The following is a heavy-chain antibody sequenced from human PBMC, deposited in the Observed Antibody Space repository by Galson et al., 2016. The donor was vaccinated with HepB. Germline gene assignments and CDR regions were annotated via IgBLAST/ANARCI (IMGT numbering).Heavy chain of an antibody. D-gene: IGHD6-13*01. CDR1: GYTFTNNY. CDR3: ARDAPKSSSSFIRINNWFDS. V-gene: IGHV1-46*01. CDR2: INPSGGST. J-gene: IGHJ5*01. Sequence: SVKVSCKASGYTFTNNYMHWVRQGPGQGLEWMGVINPSGGSTNYPQKFQGRVTMTRDTSTNTVYMELSSLTSEDTAVYYCARDAPKSSSSFIRINNWFDSWGQGTLVTVSS.